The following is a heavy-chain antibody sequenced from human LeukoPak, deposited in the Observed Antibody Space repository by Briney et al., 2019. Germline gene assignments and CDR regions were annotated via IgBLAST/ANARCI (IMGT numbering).Heavy chain of an antibody. D-gene: IGHD3-22*01. Sequence: TSETLSLTCTVSGDSMGNYYWNWLRQPAGKGLEWIGRIRSDGTTYANPSLESAVTMSVDTSSNHISLRLSSATAADTAVYYCARSTGFYTTYYMDVWGKGTTVTVSS. J-gene: IGHJ6*03. CDR2: IRSDGTT. V-gene: IGHV4-4*07. CDR3: ARSTGFYTTYYMDV. CDR1: GDSMGNYY.